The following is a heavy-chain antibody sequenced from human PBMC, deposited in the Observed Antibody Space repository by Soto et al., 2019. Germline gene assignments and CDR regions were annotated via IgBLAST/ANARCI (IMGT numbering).Heavy chain of an antibody. Sequence: EVQLVESGGGLTQPGGSLRLSCAASGFTVSGNYMTWVRQAPGKGLEWVSLIYSGDTTFYADSVKGRFTISRDNSKNTLYLQMNSLRVEDTARYYCARGGSGWTIDIWGQGTMVTVSS. CDR2: IYSGDTT. D-gene: IGHD6-19*01. J-gene: IGHJ3*02. CDR3: ARGGSGWTIDI. V-gene: IGHV3-53*01. CDR1: GFTVSGNY.